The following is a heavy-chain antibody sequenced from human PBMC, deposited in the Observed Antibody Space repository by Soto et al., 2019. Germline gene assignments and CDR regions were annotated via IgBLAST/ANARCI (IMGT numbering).Heavy chain of an antibody. V-gene: IGHV3-21*01. J-gene: IGHJ4*02. Sequence: EVQLVESGGGLVQPGGSLRLSCAASGFTLSPYYMNWVRQAPGKGLEWVSSISSSGTYLYYADSLEGRFTISRDNAKNSLYLQMNSLRVEDTGVYYCARGIGGSYRDFDYWGQGTLVTVSS. D-gene: IGHD1-26*01. CDR2: ISSSGTYL. CDR3: ARGIGGSYRDFDY. CDR1: GFTLSPYY.